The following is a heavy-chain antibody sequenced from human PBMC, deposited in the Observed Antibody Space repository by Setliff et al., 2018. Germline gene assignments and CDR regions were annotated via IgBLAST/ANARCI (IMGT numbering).Heavy chain of an antibody. D-gene: IGHD5-18*01. V-gene: IGHV1-69-2*01. Sequence: ASVKVSCKASGYTFTDYYMHWAQQAPGKGLEWMGRVDPEDGETIYAEKFQGRVTITADTSTDTAYMELSSLRSDDTAVYYCARFSGHNYGSFDSWGQGTLVTVS. J-gene: IGHJ4*02. CDR1: GYTFTDYY. CDR2: VDPEDGET. CDR3: ARFSGHNYGSFDS.